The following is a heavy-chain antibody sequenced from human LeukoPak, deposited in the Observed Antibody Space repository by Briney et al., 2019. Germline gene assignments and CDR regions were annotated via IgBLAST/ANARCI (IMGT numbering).Heavy chain of an antibody. Sequence: PGGSLRLSCAASGFTFSGYIMTWVRQAPGKGLEWVSYISGSSSTVSYADSVKGRFTISRDNAKNSLYLQMNSLRAEDTAVYYCARRGAAIDFWGQGTLVTVSS. D-gene: IGHD1-26*01. J-gene: IGHJ4*02. CDR3: ARRGAAIDF. CDR1: GFTFSGYI. V-gene: IGHV3-48*01. CDR2: ISGSSSTV.